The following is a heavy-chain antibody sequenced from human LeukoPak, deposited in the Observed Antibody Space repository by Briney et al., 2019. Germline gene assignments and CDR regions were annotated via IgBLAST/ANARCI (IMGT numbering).Heavy chain of an antibody. CDR3: ARGDDYVPFDY. Sequence: SETLSLTCAVYGGSFSGYYWSWIRQPPGKGLEWIGEINHSGSTNYNPSLKSRVTISVDTSKNQFSLKLRSVTAADTAVYYCARGDDYVPFDYWGQGTLVTVSS. D-gene: IGHD3-16*01. V-gene: IGHV4-34*01. CDR2: INHSGST. CDR1: GGSFSGYY. J-gene: IGHJ4*02.